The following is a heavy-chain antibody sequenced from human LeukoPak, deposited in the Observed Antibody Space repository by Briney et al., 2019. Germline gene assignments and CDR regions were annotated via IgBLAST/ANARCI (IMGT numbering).Heavy chain of an antibody. V-gene: IGHV3-30*04. J-gene: IGHJ4*02. CDR2: ISYDGSNK. Sequence: GRSLRLSCAASGFTFSSYAMHWVRQAPGKGLEWVAVISYDGSNKYYADSVKGRFTISRDNSKNTLYLQMNSLRAEDTAVYYCKEVDYWGQGTLVTVSS. CDR1: GFTFSSYA. CDR3: KEVDY.